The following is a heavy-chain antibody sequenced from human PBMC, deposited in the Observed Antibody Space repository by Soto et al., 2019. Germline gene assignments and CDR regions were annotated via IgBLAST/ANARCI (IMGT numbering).Heavy chain of an antibody. CDR1: GGNFTSYA. CDR3: AKASGRSWYNWFDP. Sequence: QVQLVQSGAEVKKPGSSVKVSCKASGGNFTSYAISWVRQAPGQGLEFMGGIVPLFGTTNYAHKFRGRATITADESTSTVYMEVSSLRSEDTAVYYCAKASGRSWYNWFDPWGQGTLVTVST. CDR2: IVPLFGTT. J-gene: IGHJ5*02. V-gene: IGHV1-69*01. D-gene: IGHD6-13*01.